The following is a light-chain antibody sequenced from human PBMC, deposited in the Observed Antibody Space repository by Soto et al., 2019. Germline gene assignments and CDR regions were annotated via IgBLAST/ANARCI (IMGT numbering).Light chain of an antibody. CDR2: AAS. J-gene: IGKJ4*01. Sequence: DIQMTQSPSSLSASVGDRVTITCRASQSISSYLAWYHQRPGKAPELLIYAASTFQSGVPSRFSGSGSGTDFTLTISSLQLEDFATYYCQQTYSTPLTFGGGTRVEIK. CDR3: QQTYSTPLT. V-gene: IGKV1-39*01. CDR1: QSISSY.